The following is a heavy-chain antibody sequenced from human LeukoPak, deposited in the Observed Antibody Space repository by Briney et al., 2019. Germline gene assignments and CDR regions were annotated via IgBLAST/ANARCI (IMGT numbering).Heavy chain of an antibody. CDR2: IYYSGST. CDR3: ARSMVRGVIGY. D-gene: IGHD3-10*01. CDR1: GGSISSSSYY. J-gene: IGHJ4*02. Sequence: PSETLSLTCTVSGGSISSSSYYWGWIRQPSGKGLEWIGSIYYSGSTYYNPSLKSRVTISVDTSKNQFSLKLSSVTAADTAVYYCARSMVRGVIGYWGQGTLVTVSS. V-gene: IGHV4-39*01.